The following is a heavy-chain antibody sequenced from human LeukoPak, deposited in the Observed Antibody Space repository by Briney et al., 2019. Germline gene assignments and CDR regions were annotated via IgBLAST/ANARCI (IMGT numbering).Heavy chain of an antibody. V-gene: IGHV4-39*01. CDR3: ARVESGYSYVYLLDY. Sequence: SETLSLTCTVSGGSISNNNYYWAWIRQPPGKGLECIGSIYYSGSPYYNPSLKSRVTISVDTSKNQFSLKLSSVTAADTAVYYCARVESGYSYVYLLDYWGQGTLVTVSS. J-gene: IGHJ4*02. CDR2: IYYSGSP. CDR1: GGSISNNNYY. D-gene: IGHD5-18*01.